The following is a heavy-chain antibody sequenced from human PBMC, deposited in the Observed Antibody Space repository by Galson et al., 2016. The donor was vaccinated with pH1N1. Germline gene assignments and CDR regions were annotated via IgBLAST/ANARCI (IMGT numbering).Heavy chain of an antibody. CDR1: GFPFSDYW. J-gene: IGHJ4*02. CDR3: ARNWWGIYY. Sequence: SLRLSCAASGFPFSDYWMHWVRQAPGKGLVWVARIDNDGRGPSHADSVRGRFAISRDNAENMLYLQRNSLRTDDAAVYDCARNWWGIYYWGQGALVTVSS. V-gene: IGHV3-74*01. D-gene: IGHD2-15*01. CDR2: IDNDGRGP.